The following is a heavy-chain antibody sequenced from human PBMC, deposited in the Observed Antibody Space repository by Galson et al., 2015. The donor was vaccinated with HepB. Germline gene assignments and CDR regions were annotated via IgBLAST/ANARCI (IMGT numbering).Heavy chain of an antibody. J-gene: IGHJ4*02. CDR3: ARGGVRCGGGTCYYFDY. D-gene: IGHD2-15*01. CDR1: GYTFTSYD. Sequence: SVKVSCKASGYTFTSYDINWVRQATGQGLEWMGWMNPNSGNTGNAQNFQGRVTMTRNTSISTAYMELSSLRSEDTAVYYCARGGVRCGGGTCYYFDYWGQGSLVTVSS. V-gene: IGHV1-8*01. CDR2: MNPNSGNT.